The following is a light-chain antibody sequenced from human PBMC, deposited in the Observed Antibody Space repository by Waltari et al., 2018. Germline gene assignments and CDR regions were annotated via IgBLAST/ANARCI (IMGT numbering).Light chain of an antibody. CDR2: DVR. Sequence: QSALTQPASVSGSPGQAITLSCTGATTDVAGPDYVSRYPRHPGKAPRLIIYDVRIRPSAVSNRFSGSKSGNTASLTIFGLQADDEAEYFCSSYTSSSAPWVFGGGTKLTVL. V-gene: IGLV2-14*03. CDR1: TTDVAGPDY. CDR3: SSYTSSSAPWV. J-gene: IGLJ3*02.